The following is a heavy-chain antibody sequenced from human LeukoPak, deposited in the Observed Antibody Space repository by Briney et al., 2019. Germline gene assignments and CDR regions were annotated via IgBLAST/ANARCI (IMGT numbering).Heavy chain of an antibody. V-gene: IGHV4-4*07. CDR1: GGSISSYY. Sequence: SETLSLTCTVSGGSISSYYWSWIRQPAGKGLEWIGRIYTSGSTNYNPSLKSRFTMSVDTPNNQFSLKLSSVTAADTAVYYCARVSLVYDYVWGSYSQDAFDIWVQGTMVTVSS. J-gene: IGHJ3*02. CDR3: ARVSLVYDYVWGSYSQDAFDI. D-gene: IGHD3-16*01. CDR2: IYTSGST.